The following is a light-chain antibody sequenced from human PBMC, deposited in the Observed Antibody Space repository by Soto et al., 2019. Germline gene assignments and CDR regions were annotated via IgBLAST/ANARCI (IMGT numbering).Light chain of an antibody. CDR3: SSYTSSSTLV. CDR1: SSDVGGYNY. Sequence: QSVLTQPASVSGSPGQSITISCTGTSSDVGGYNYVSWHQQHPGKAPKLMIYDVSNRPSGVSNRFSGSKSGNTASLTISGLQAEDEADYYCSSYTSSSTLVFGTG. V-gene: IGLV2-14*01. J-gene: IGLJ1*01. CDR2: DVS.